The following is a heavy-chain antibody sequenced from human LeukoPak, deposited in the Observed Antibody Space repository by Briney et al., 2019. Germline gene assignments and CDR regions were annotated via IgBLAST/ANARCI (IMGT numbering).Heavy chain of an antibody. Sequence: SETLSLTCNVSGSSISNYYWTWIRQPAGKGLEWIGRIHTSGNTNYNPSLNSRVTMSVDTSKNQFSLRFNSVTAADTAVYYCAREVGTTRWFDPWGQGTLSPSPQ. CDR2: IHTSGNT. CDR1: GSSISNYY. J-gene: IGHJ5*02. V-gene: IGHV4-4*07. D-gene: IGHD1/OR15-1a*01. CDR3: AREVGTTRWFDP.